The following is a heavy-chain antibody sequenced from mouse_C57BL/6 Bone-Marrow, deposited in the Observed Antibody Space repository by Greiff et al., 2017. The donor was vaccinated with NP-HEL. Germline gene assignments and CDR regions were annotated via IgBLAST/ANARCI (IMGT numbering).Heavy chain of an antibody. J-gene: IGHJ3*01. CDR2: IRSKSNNYAT. CDR3: VRHERAY. Sequence: GGGLVQPKGSLKLSCAASGFSFNTYAMNWVRQAPGKGLEWVARIRSKSNNYATYYADSVKDRFTISRDDSESMLYLQMNNLKTEDTAMYYCVRHERAYWGQGTLVTVSA. CDR1: GFSFNTYA. V-gene: IGHV10-1*01.